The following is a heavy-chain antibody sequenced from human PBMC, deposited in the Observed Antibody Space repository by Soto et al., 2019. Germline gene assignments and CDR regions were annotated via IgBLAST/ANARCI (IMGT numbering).Heavy chain of an antibody. CDR1: GASISVYY. D-gene: IGHD1-1*01. V-gene: IGHV4-4*07. CDR2: IYATGTT. J-gene: IGHJ5*02. Sequence: SATLTLTCTISGASISVYYWSWIRQSAGKGLEWIGRIYATGTTDYNPSLKSRVMMSVDTSKKQFSLKLRSVTAADTAVYYCVRDGTKTLRDWFDPWGQGISVTVSS. CDR3: VRDGTKTLRDWFDP.